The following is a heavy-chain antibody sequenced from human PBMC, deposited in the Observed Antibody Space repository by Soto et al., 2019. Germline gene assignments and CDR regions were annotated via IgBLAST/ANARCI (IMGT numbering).Heavy chain of an antibody. J-gene: IGHJ6*02. CDR3: ARDNLWFGESKGFDYYGMDV. CDR2: IWYDGSNK. CDR1: GFTFSSYG. Sequence: QVQLVESGGGVVQPGRSLRLSCAASGFTFSSYGMHWVRQAPGKGLEWVAVIWYDGSNKYYADSVKGRFTISRDNSKNTMYLQMNSLRAEDTAVYYCARDNLWFGESKGFDYYGMDVWGQGTTVTVSS. V-gene: IGHV3-33*01. D-gene: IGHD3-10*01.